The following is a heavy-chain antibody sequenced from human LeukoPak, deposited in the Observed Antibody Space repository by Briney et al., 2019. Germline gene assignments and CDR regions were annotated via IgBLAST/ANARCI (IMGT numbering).Heavy chain of an antibody. CDR1: GFTFSDYY. D-gene: IGHD3-9*01. Sequence: GGSLRLSCAASGFTFSDYYMSWIRQAPGKGLEWVSDISSSSSYTNYADSVKGRFTISRDNAKNSLYLQMNSLRAEDTAVYYCARVIGGIRYFDWYNWFDPWGQGTLVTVSS. J-gene: IGHJ5*02. CDR2: ISSSSSYT. CDR3: ARVIGGIRYFDWYNWFDP. V-gene: IGHV3-11*05.